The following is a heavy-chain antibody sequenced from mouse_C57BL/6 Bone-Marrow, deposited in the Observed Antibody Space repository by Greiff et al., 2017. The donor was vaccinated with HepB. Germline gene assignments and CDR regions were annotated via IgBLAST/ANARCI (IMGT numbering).Heavy chain of an antibody. Sequence: EVQRVESGGGLVKPGGSLKLSCAASGFTFSSYAMSWVRQTPEKRLEWVATISDGGSYTYYPDNVKGRFTISRDNAKNNLYLQMSHLKSEDTAMYYCARDPPTEPYFDYWGQGTTLTVSS. CDR2: ISDGGSYT. CDR1: GFTFSSYA. J-gene: IGHJ2*01. CDR3: ARDPPTEPYFDY. V-gene: IGHV5-4*01. D-gene: IGHD4-1*02.